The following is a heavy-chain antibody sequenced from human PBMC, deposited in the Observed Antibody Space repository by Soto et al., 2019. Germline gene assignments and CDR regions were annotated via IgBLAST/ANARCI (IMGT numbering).Heavy chain of an antibody. V-gene: IGHV3-23*01. J-gene: IGHJ4*02. CDR2: ISGSGVST. CDR3: AKSPGMYYYDSSGYYHYDY. Sequence: PGGSLRLSCAASGFTFSSYAMSWVRQAPEKGLEWVSAISGSGVSTYYADSVKGRFTISRDNSKNTLYLQMNGLRAEDTAVYYCAKSPGMYYYDSSGYYHYDYWGQGTLVTVSS. CDR1: GFTFSSYA. D-gene: IGHD3-22*01.